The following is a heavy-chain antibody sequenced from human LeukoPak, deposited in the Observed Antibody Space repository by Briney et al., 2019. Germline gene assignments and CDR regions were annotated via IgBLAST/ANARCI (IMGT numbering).Heavy chain of an antibody. Sequence: SVKVSCKASGGTFSSYAISWVRQAPGQGLEWIGRIIPILGIANYAQKFQGRVTITADKSTSTAYMELSSLRSEDTAVYYCARDVTTVTTYPNYYYYGMDVWGQGTTVTVSS. J-gene: IGHJ6*02. CDR1: GGTFSSYA. CDR3: ARDVTTVTTYPNYYYYGMDV. CDR2: IIPILGIA. D-gene: IGHD4-11*01. V-gene: IGHV1-69*10.